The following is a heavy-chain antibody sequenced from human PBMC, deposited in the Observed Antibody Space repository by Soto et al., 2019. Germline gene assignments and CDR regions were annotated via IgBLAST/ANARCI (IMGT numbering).Heavy chain of an antibody. CDR1: GGSISSGDYY. CDR3: ARWWSGSRQGFDP. D-gene: IGHD3-3*01. CDR2: IYYSGST. Sequence: SETLSLTCTVPGGSISSGDYYWSWIRQHPGKGLEWIGYIYYSGSTYYNPSLKSRVTISVDTSKNQFSLKLSSVTAADTAVYNCARWWSGSRQGFDPWGQGTLVTVSS. V-gene: IGHV4-31*03. J-gene: IGHJ5*02.